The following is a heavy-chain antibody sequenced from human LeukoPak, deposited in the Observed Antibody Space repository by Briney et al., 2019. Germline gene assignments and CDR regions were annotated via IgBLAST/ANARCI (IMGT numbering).Heavy chain of an antibody. V-gene: IGHV4-34*01. CDR2: INHSGSA. D-gene: IGHD6-13*01. CDR1: GGSFSGYY. CDR3: ARGAAAAWGWAFDI. Sequence: PSETLSLTCAVFGGSFSGYYWSWIRQPPGKGLEWIGEINHSGSANYNPSLKSRVTISVDTSKNQFSLRLSSVTAADTAVYYCARGAAAAWGWAFDIWGQGTMVTVSS. J-gene: IGHJ3*02.